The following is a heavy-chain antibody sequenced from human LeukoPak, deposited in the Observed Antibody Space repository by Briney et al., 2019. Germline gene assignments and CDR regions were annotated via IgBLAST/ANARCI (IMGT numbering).Heavy chain of an antibody. V-gene: IGHV4-38-2*02. CDR3: ARDGRGYCSGGSCYSNIWFDP. D-gene: IGHD2-15*01. CDR2: ICQGGDA. CDR1: GYYISSGYC. Sequence: PSETLSLTCAVSGYYISSGYCWGWIRQPPGKGLEWIGTICQGGDAFYNPPLESRITVSVDTSKNKFSLKLTSVTAADTAVYFCARDGRGYCSGGSCYSNIWFDPWGHGTLVTVSS. J-gene: IGHJ5*02.